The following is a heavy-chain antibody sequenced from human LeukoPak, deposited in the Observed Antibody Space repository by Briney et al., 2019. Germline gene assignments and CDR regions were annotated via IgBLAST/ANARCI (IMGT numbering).Heavy chain of an antibody. V-gene: IGHV3-20*04. J-gene: IGHJ4*02. CDR2: INWNGGST. D-gene: IGHD6-13*01. CDR3: ARYPEGEQQLDY. Sequence: GGSLTLSCAASGFTFDANGMCWVRQPPGKGLGSVSGINWNGGSTGYADSVKGRCTISRDNAKNPLYLQMNSLRAEDTALYYCARYPEGEQQLDYWGQGTLVTVSS. CDR1: GFTFDANG.